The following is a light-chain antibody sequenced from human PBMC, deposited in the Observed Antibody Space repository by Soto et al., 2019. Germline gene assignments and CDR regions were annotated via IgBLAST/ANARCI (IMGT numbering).Light chain of an antibody. CDR1: SSDVGAYNY. J-gene: IGLJ1*01. CDR2: GVT. Sequence: QSVLTQPASVSGSPGQSITISCTGTSSDVGAYNYVSWYQQYPGKAPKLMIYGVTNRPSGVSNRFSGSKTGNTASLTISGLQAEDEADYYSFSHRGGDSQVFGTGTKVTVL. V-gene: IGLV2-14*01. CDR3: FSHRGGDSQV.